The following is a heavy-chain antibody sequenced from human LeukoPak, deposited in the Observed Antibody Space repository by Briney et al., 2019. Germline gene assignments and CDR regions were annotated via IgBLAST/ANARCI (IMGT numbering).Heavy chain of an antibody. CDR2: INPKSGGT. Sequence: GASVKVSCKASGYTFTGYYMHWVRQAPGRGLEWMGWINPKSGGTNYAQKFQGRVTMTRDTSISTAYIELSRLRSDDTAEYYCARDQDGMDVCGQGTTVTVSS. CDR1: GYTFTGYY. CDR3: ARDQDGMDV. J-gene: IGHJ6*02. V-gene: IGHV1-2*02.